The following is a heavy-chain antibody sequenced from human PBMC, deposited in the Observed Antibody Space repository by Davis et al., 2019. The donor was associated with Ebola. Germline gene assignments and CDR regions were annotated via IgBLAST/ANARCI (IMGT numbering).Heavy chain of an antibody. CDR1: GFTFTNHV. Sequence: GGSLRLSCAASGFTFTNHVMSWVRQAPGKGLEWVSTVYSGGTTSYTDSVKGRFTISRDNSKNTVFLQMNSLRAGDTAVYYCARVRTGLDYWGQGTLVTVSS. J-gene: IGHJ4*02. D-gene: IGHD2-8*02. CDR3: ARVRTGLDY. V-gene: IGHV3-53*01. CDR2: VYSGGTT.